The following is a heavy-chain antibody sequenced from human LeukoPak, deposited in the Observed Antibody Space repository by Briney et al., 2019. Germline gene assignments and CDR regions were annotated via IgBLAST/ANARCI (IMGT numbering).Heavy chain of an antibody. CDR1: GFTFTSYS. V-gene: IGHV3-21*01. D-gene: IGHD3-10*01. Sequence: GGSLRLSCAASGFTFTSYSMNWVRQAPGKGLEWVSSISSSSSYIYYADSVKGRFTISRDNAKNSLYLQMNSLRAEDTAVYYCARDVFGTITMVRGVTSYWGQGTLVTVSS. J-gene: IGHJ4*02. CDR2: ISSSSSYI. CDR3: ARDVFGTITMVRGVTSY.